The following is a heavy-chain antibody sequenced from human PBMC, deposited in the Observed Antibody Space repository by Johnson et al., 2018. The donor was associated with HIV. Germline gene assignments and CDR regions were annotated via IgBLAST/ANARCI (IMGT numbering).Heavy chain of an antibody. V-gene: IGHV3-7*05. D-gene: IGHD5/OR15-5a*01. CDR3: ARDHSVYDIPAGAFDI. J-gene: IGHJ3*02. CDR1: GFTFSSYA. Sequence: VQLVESGGGLVQPGGSLRLSCAASGFTFSSYAVSWVRQAPGKGLEWVANIKQDGSEKYYVDSVKGRFTISRDNAKNSLYLQMNSLRAEDTAVYYCARDHSVYDIPAGAFDIWGQGTMVTVSS. CDR2: IKQDGSEK.